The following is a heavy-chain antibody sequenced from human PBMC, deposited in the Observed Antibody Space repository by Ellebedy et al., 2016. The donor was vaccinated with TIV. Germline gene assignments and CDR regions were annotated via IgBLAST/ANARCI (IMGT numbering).Heavy chain of an antibody. CDR1: GSTFSSYG. V-gene: IGHV3-21*01. Sequence: PGGSLRLSCVAPGSTFSSYGMNWVSQAPGEGLEWVSSSSSGSTYIYYADSLKGRFTISRDNAKNSLYLQMNSLRAEDTAVYYCARVGPVGGWYFDLWGRGTLVTVSS. CDR3: ARVGPVGGWYFDL. J-gene: IGHJ2*01. CDR2: SSSGSTYI.